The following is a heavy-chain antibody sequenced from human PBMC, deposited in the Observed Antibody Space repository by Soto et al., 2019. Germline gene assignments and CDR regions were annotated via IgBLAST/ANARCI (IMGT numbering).Heavy chain of an antibody. Sequence: GASVRVSCKASGYTFTSYDINWVRQATGQGLEWMGWMNPNSGNTGYAQKFQGRVTMTRNTSISTAYMELSSLRSEDTAVYYCARGGGGGYCSGGSCYLLRFYGDYVGWFDPWGQGTLVTVSS. CDR2: MNPNSGNT. D-gene: IGHD2-15*01. J-gene: IGHJ5*02. CDR3: ARGGGGGYCSGGSCYLLRFYGDYVGWFDP. V-gene: IGHV1-8*01. CDR1: GYTFTSYD.